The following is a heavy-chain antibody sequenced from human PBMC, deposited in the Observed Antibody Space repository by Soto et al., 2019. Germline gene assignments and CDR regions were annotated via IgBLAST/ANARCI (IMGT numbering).Heavy chain of an antibody. CDR3: ARAEFGSGSLRPKGNPKLRNNWFDP. CDR1: GGSISSYY. D-gene: IGHD3-10*01. V-gene: IGHV4-59*01. CDR2: IYYSGST. J-gene: IGHJ5*02. Sequence: SETLSLTCTVSGGSISSYYWSWIRQPPGKGLEWIGYIYYSGSTNYNPSLKSRVTISVDTSKNQFSLKLSSVTAADTAVYYCARAEFGSGSLRPKGNPKLRNNWFDPWGQGTLVTVSS.